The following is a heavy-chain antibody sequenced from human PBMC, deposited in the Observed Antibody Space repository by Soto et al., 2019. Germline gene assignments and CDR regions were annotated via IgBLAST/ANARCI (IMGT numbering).Heavy chain of an antibody. CDR1: GYTFASYY. CDR3: AREFVATGRGYYGMDV. Sequence: ASVKVSCKASGYTFASYYMHWVRQAPGQGLEWMGIINPSGGSTSYAQKFQGRVTMTRDTSTSTVYMELSSLRSEDTAVYYCAREFVATGRGYYGMDVWGQGTTVTVSS. CDR2: INPSGGST. V-gene: IGHV1-46*01. D-gene: IGHD3-9*01. J-gene: IGHJ6*02.